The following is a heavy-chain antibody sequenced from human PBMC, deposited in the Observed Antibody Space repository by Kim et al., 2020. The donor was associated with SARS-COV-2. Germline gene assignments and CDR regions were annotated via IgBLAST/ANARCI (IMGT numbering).Heavy chain of an antibody. D-gene: IGHD4-17*01. Sequence: GGSLRLSCAASGFTFSSYAMHWVRQAPGKGLEWVAVISYDGSNKYYADSVKGRFTISRDNSKNTLYLQMNSLRAEDTAVYYCARTQLPMTTVSYFDYWGQGTLVTVSS. CDR3: ARTQLPMTTVSYFDY. J-gene: IGHJ4*02. V-gene: IGHV3-30*04. CDR1: GFTFSSYA. CDR2: ISYDGSNK.